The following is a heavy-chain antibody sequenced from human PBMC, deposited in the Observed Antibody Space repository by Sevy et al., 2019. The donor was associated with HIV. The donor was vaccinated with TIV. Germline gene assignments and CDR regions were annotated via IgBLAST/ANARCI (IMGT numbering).Heavy chain of an antibody. CDR2: ISTSIDYT. CDR1: GYTFTSYA. V-gene: IGHV1-18*01. Sequence: ASVKVSCKASGYTFTSYAIGWVRQAPGQGLEWMGWISTSIDYTKLERNLQGRVTMTTDTSATTAYMELRGLRSDDTAVYYCARDSDGSGHHYLDYFDSWGQGTLVTVSS. J-gene: IGHJ4*02. D-gene: IGHD3-22*01. CDR3: ARDSDGSGHHYLDYFDS.